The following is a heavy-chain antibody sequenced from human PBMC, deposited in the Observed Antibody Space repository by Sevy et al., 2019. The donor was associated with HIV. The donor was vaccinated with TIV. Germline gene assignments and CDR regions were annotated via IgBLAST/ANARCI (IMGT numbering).Heavy chain of an antibody. V-gene: IGHV3-11*01. CDR2: ISSSGSTI. D-gene: IGHD1-1*01. Sequence: GGSLRLSCAASGFTFSDYYMSWIRQAPGKGLEGVSYISSSGSTIYYADSVKGRFTISRDNAKNSLYLQMNSLRAEDTAVYYCARRGHERAYYCYGMDVWGQGTTVTVSS. CDR3: ARRGHERAYYCYGMDV. CDR1: GFTFSDYY. J-gene: IGHJ6*02.